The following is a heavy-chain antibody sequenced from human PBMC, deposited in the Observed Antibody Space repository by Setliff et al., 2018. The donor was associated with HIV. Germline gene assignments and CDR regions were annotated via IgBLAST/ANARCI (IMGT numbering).Heavy chain of an antibody. Sequence: GGSLRLSCEVSGFTFSDYWMHWVRQAPGKGLVWVSYINSDGSRPRYADSLKGRVTISRDNAKNTLYLQMNSLRADDTAVYYCARLRPYNSALDYWGQGTLVTVSS. CDR1: GFTFSDYW. CDR3: ARLRPYNSALDY. V-gene: IGHV3-74*01. D-gene: IGHD3-10*01. J-gene: IGHJ4*02. CDR2: INSDGSRP.